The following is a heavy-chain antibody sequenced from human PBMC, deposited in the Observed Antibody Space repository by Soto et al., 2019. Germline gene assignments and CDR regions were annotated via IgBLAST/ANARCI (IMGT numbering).Heavy chain of an antibody. D-gene: IGHD4-4*01. CDR1: GYSFTNFY. Sequence: SVKVSCKASGYSFTNFYIHWVRQAPGQGLEWMGLVDPSDGSTTYAQKFQDGVTMTRDASTSTVYLELSILKSEDTAVYYCAREGLQYRCSWFDSWGQGTQVTVSS. V-gene: IGHV1-46*03. CDR3: AREGLQYRCSWFDS. CDR2: VDPSDGST. J-gene: IGHJ5*01.